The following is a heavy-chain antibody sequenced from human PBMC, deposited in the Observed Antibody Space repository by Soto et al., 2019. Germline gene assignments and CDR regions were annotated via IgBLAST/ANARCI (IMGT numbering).Heavy chain of an antibody. CDR3: ASGSGSYLDY. J-gene: IGHJ4*02. D-gene: IGHD3-10*01. CDR2: IYHSGST. V-gene: IGHV4-30-2*01. CDR1: GGSISSGGYS. Sequence: PSETLSLTCAVSGGSISSGGYSWSWIRQPPGKGLEWIGYIYHSGSTYYNPSLKSRVTISVDRSKNQFSLKLSSVTAADTAVYYCASGSGSYLDYWGQGTLVTVSS.